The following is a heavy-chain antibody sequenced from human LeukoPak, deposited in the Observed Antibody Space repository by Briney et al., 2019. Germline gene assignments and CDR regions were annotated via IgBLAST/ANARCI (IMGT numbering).Heavy chain of an antibody. CDR2: IYYSGST. Sequence: SETLSLTCTVSGGSISSYYLSWIRQPPGKGLEWIGYIYYSGSTNYNPSLKSRVTISVDTSKNQFSLELSSVTAADTAVYYCARAVYYYYYMDVWGKGTTVTVSS. CDR1: GGSISSYY. CDR3: ARAVYYYYYMDV. J-gene: IGHJ6*03. V-gene: IGHV4-59*01.